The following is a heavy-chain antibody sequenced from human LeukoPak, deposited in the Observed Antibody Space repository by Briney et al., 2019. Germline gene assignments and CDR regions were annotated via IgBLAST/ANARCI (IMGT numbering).Heavy chain of an antibody. CDR1: GGSISSYY. Sequence: SETLSLTCTVSGGSISSYYWSWIRQPAGKGLEWIGRIYTSGSTNYNPSLKSRVTMSVDTSKNQFSLKLSSLTAADTAVYYCARDRGTYYYDSSGYYDAFDIWGQGTMVTVSS. J-gene: IGHJ3*02. D-gene: IGHD3-22*01. V-gene: IGHV4-4*07. CDR3: ARDRGTYYYDSSGYYDAFDI. CDR2: IYTSGST.